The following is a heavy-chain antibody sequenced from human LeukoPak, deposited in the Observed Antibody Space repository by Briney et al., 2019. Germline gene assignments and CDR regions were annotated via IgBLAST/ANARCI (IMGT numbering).Heavy chain of an antibody. V-gene: IGHV3-30*02. CDR1: GFTFGDYA. D-gene: IGHD2-21*02. CDR2: IRYDGSNK. CDR3: AREFPKYCGGDCAY. Sequence: GGSLRLSCTASGFTFGDYAMSWFRQAPGKGLEWVAFIRYDGSNKYYADSVKGRFTISRDNSKNTLYLQMNSLRAEDTAVYYCAREFPKYCGGDCAYWGQGTLVTVSS. J-gene: IGHJ4*02.